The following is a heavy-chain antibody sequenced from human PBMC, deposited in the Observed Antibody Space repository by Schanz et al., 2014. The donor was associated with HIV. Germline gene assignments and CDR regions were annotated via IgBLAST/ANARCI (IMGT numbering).Heavy chain of an antibody. D-gene: IGHD3-10*01. V-gene: IGHV3-74*01. CDR1: GFTFSSYW. J-gene: IGHJ3*02. Sequence: EVQLVESGGGLVQPGGSLRLSCAASGFTFSSYWMHWVRQAPGKGLVWVSRINSDGSSTSYADSVKGRFTISRDNAKNTLYLQMNSLRAEDTAVYYCARVYYYASGSYYTESVAFDIWGQGTMVTVSS. CDR3: ARVYYYASGSYYTESVAFDI. CDR2: INSDGSST.